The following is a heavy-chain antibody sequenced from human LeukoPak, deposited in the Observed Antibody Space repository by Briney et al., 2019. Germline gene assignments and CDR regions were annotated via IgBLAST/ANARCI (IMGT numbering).Heavy chain of an antibody. J-gene: IGHJ3*02. CDR3: ARRVVVTAIANDAFDI. CDR2: IYYSGST. CDR1: GGSISSYY. D-gene: IGHD2-21*02. V-gene: IGHV4-59*08. Sequence: PSETLSLTCTVSGGSISSYYWSWIRQPPGKGLEWIGYIYYSGSTNYNPSLKSRVAISVDTSKNQFSLKLSSVTAADTAVYYCARRVVVTAIANDAFDIWGQGTMVTVSS.